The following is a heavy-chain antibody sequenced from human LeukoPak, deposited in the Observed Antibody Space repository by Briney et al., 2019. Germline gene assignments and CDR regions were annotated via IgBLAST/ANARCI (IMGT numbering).Heavy chain of an antibody. V-gene: IGHV4-39*07. D-gene: IGHD4-11*01. CDR3: ARDYSNYYYYYMDV. Sequence: SETLSLTCTVSGGSISSSSYYWGWIRQPPGKGLEWIGSIYYSGSTYYNPSLQSRVTISVDTSTNQFSLKLSSVTPADTTVYYCARDYSNYYYYYMDVWGKGTTVTVSS. J-gene: IGHJ6*03. CDR1: GGSISSSSYY. CDR2: IYYSGST.